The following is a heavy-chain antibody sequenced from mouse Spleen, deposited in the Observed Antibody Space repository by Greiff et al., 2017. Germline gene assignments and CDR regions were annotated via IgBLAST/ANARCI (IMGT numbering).Heavy chain of an antibody. D-gene: IGHD2-2*01. CDR2: INPNNGGT. Sequence: EVQLVESGPELVKPGASVKMSCKASGYTFTDYNMHWVKQSHGKSLEWIGYINPNNGGTSYNQKFKGKATLTVNKSSSTAYMELRSLTSEDSAVYYCARGRLRYYFDYWGQGTTLTVSS. CDR1: GYTFTDYN. V-gene: IGHV1-22*01. CDR3: ARGRLRYYFDY. J-gene: IGHJ2*01.